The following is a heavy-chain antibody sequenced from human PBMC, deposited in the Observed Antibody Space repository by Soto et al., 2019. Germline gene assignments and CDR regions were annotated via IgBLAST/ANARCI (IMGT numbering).Heavy chain of an antibody. J-gene: IGHJ6*03. CDR1: GFTFSSYS. CDR2: ISSSSSYI. Sequence: GGSLRLSCAASGFTFSSYSMNWVRQAPGKGLEWVSSISSSSSYIYYADSVKGRFTISRDNAKNSLYLQMNSLRAEDTAVYYCAREGEDGDLGGYYYYMDVWGKGTTVTVSS. V-gene: IGHV3-21*01. D-gene: IGHD4-17*01. CDR3: AREGEDGDLGGYYYYMDV.